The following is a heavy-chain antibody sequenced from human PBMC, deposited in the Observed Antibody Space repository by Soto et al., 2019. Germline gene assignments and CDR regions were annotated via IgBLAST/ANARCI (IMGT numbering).Heavy chain of an antibody. CDR2: INHSGST. J-gene: IGHJ4*02. V-gene: IGHV4-34*01. CDR3: ARGARSPRRPPQWLVGGQPYYFDY. D-gene: IGHD6-19*01. CDR1: GGSFSGYY. Sequence: SETLSLTCAVYGGSFSGYYWSWIRQPPGKGLEWIGEINHSGSTNYNPSLKSRVTISVDTSKNQFSLKLSSVTAADTAVYYCARGARSPRRPPQWLVGGQPYYFDYWGQGTLVTVSS.